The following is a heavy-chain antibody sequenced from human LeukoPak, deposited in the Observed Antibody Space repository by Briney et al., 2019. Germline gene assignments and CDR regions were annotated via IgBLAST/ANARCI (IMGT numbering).Heavy chain of an antibody. CDR1: GFTFSSYA. CDR3: ARLGITMVRGVTPTDY. V-gene: IGHV3-30-3*01. J-gene: IGHJ4*02. D-gene: IGHD3-10*01. CDR2: ISYDGSNK. Sequence: PGGSLRLSCAASGFTFSSYAMHWVRQAPGKGLEWVAVISYDGSNKYYADSVKGRFTISRDNSKNTLYLQMKSLRAEDTAVYYCARLGITMVRGVTPTDYWGQGTLVTVSS.